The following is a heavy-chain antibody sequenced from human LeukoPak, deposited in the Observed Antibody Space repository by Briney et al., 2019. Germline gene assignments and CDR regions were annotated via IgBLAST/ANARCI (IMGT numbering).Heavy chain of an antibody. D-gene: IGHD6-19*01. V-gene: IGHV3-23*01. CDR1: GFTLSNYA. CDR2: ISVSGDTT. Sequence: PGGSLRLSCVVSGFTLSNYAMSWVRQAPGKGLECVSVISVSGDTTYYADSVRGRFTVSKDNSKNTLYLQMNSLGAEDTAVYYCARDPDLGGSGRYYFDHWGQGTLVTVSS. J-gene: IGHJ4*02. CDR3: ARDPDLGGSGRYYFDH.